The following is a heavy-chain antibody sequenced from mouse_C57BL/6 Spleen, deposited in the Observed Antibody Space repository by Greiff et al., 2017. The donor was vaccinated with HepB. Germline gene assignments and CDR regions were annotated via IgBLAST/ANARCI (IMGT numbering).Heavy chain of an antibody. CDR3: ARHDDYDVYAMDY. Sequence: VQLQESGPGLVAPSQGLSITCTVSGFSLTSYGVHWVRQPPGKGLEWLVVIWSDGSTTYNSALKSRLSISKDNSKSQVFLKMNSLQTDDTAMYYCARHDDYDVYAMDYWGQGTSVTVSS. CDR1: GFSLTSYG. V-gene: IGHV2-6-1*01. J-gene: IGHJ4*01. CDR2: IWSDGST. D-gene: IGHD2-4*01.